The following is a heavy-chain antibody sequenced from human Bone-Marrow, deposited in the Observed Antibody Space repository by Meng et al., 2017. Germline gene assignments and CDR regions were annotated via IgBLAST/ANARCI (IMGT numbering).Heavy chain of an antibody. V-gene: IGHV1-2*06. CDR2: INPKSGDT. D-gene: IGHD6-13*01. Sequence: GVVAKKTGPSVKVPSKPSGDNFPAHWVHWVRRAPGQGLEWMGRINPKSGDTHYAQRFQGRVTMTGDTSISTAYMELSGLRSDVTAMYYCARDEDISAAGKLFGDYWGQGTLVTVVS. CDR3: ARDEDISAAGKLFGDY. CDR1: GDNFPAHW. J-gene: IGHJ4*02.